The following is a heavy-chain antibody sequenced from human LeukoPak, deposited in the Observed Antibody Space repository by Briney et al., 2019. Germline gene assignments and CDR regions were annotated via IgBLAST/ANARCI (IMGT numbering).Heavy chain of an antibody. V-gene: IGHV4-30-2*01. J-gene: IGHJ4*02. Sequence: PSQTLSLTCAVSGVSISSGGYSWSWIRQPPGKGLEWIGYIYHSGSTYYNPSLKSRVTISVDRSTNQFSLKLSSVTAADTAVYYCATSSVMSGSLDYWGQGTLVTVSS. D-gene: IGHD2-15*01. CDR1: GVSISSGGYS. CDR3: ATSSVMSGSLDY. CDR2: IYHSGST.